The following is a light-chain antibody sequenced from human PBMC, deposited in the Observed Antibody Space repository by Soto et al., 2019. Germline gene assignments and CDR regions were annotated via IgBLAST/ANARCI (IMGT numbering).Light chain of an antibody. CDR1: PSVSSH. CDR2: AAS. J-gene: IGKJ2*01. CDR3: QQYNNPPRT. V-gene: IGKV3-15*01. Sequence: EIVMTQSPDTLSVSPGERATLSCRASPSVSSHLAWYQQKPGQAPRLLIYAASTRATGIPARFSGSGSGADFPLTISSLQSEDFAVYYCQQYNNPPRTFGQGTKLEIK.